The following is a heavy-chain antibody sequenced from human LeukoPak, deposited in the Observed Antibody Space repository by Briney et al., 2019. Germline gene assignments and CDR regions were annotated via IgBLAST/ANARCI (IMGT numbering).Heavy chain of an antibody. CDR1: GGTFSSYA. V-gene: IGHV1-69*04. J-gene: IGHJ5*02. CDR2: IILIFGIA. CDR3: ARDQRKSEMATITSWFDP. D-gene: IGHD5-24*01. Sequence: GSSVKVSCKASGGTFSSYAISWVRQAPGQGLEWMGRIILIFGIANYAQKFQGRVTITADKSTSTAYMELSSLRSEDTAVYYCARDQRKSEMATITSWFDPWGQGTLVTVSS.